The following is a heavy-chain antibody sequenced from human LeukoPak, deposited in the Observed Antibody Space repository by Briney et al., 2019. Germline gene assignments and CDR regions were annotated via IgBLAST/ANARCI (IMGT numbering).Heavy chain of an antibody. V-gene: IGHV4-30-2*01. J-gene: IGHJ6*02. Sequence: KPSQTLSLTCTVSGGSISSGGYYWSWIRQPPGKGLEWIGEINHSGSTNYNPSLKSRVTISVDTSKNQFSLKLSSVTAADTAVYYCARMGGKNYYGSGTPYGMDVWGQGTTVTVSS. D-gene: IGHD3-10*01. CDR1: GGSISSGGYY. CDR3: ARMGGKNYYGSGTPYGMDV. CDR2: INHSGST.